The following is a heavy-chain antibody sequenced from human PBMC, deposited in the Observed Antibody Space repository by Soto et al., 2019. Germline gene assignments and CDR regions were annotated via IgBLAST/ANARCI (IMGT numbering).Heavy chain of an antibody. CDR2: IIPIPGTA. D-gene: IGHD2-2*01. Sequence: QVQLVQSGAEVKKPGSSVKVSCKASGGTFGSYAISWVRQAPGQGLEWMGGIIPIPGTAKYAQKFQGRVEIAADESTSTAYMELSSLRSEDTAVYYCARSQGSSTSLEIYYYYYYGMDVWGQGTTVTVSS. CDR1: GGTFGSYA. J-gene: IGHJ6*02. V-gene: IGHV1-69*01. CDR3: ARSQGSSTSLEIYYYYYYGMDV.